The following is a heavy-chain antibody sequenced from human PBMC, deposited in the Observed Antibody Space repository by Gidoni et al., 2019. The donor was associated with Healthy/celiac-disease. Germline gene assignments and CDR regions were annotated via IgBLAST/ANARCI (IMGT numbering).Heavy chain of an antibody. J-gene: IGHJ6*02. V-gene: IGHV3-9*01. CDR3: AKDRREYYYYGMDV. Sequence: ISRDNAKNSLYLQMNSLRAEDTALYYCAKDRREYYYYGMDVWGQGTTVTVSS.